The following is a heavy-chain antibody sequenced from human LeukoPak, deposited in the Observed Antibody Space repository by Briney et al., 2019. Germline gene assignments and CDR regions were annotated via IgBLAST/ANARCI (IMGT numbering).Heavy chain of an antibody. D-gene: IGHD1-26*01. Sequence: SETLSLTCSVSGGSISSYFWSWIRQPPGKGVEWIGYINHSGNTYYNPSLKSRVTISVDTSKNQLSLKLSSVTAADTAVYYCARGQGSGSYYLDYWGQGTLVTVSS. CDR2: INHSGNT. CDR1: GGSISSYF. V-gene: IGHV4-59*01. J-gene: IGHJ4*02. CDR3: ARGQGSGSYYLDY.